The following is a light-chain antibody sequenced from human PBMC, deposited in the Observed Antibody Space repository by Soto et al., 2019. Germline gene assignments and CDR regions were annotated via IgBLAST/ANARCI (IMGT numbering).Light chain of an antibody. J-gene: IGKJ4*01. CDR2: AAS. Sequence: DIQMTQSPSSLSASVGDRVTIACRASQSISSYLNWYQHKPGTAPKLLIYAASSLQRGVPSRFSGSGSGTDFTLTISSLQPEDFATYYCQQSYSDLLTFGGGTKVEIK. CDR3: QQSYSDLLT. CDR1: QSISSY. V-gene: IGKV1-39*01.